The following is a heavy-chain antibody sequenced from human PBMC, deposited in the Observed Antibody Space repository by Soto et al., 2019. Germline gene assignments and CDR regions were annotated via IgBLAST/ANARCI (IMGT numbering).Heavy chain of an antibody. CDR2: ISTFNGNA. CDR1: GYTLSSNG. V-gene: IGHV1-18*04. CDR3: ARLHGYSSGWYDY. D-gene: IGHD6-19*01. J-gene: IGHJ4*02. Sequence: QVQLVQSGAEVKKPGASVKVSCKASGYTLSSNGVSWVRQAPGQGLEWMGWISTFNGNAHFAQKFQGRVTMTTDTSTNTAYMELRSLSSDDTAVYYCARLHGYSSGWYDYWGQGTLVTVSS.